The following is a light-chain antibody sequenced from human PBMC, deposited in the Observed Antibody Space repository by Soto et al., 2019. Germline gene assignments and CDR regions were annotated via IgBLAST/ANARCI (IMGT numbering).Light chain of an antibody. V-gene: IGLV2-14*03. CDR2: DVS. CDR3: TSYTSSFKLAV. CDR1: SSDVGGYNY. J-gene: IGLJ1*01. Sequence: QSVLTQPASVSGSPGQSITIFCTGTSSDVGGYNYVSWYQQHPGSAPKLMIYDVSSRPSGVSNRFSGSKSGNTASLTISGLQAEDESEYYCTSYTSSFKLAVFGSGTKVTVL.